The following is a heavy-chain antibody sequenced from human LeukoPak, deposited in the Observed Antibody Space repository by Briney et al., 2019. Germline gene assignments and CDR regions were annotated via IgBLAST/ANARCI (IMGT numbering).Heavy chain of an antibody. Sequence: GGSLRLSCAAAGFTFTSYAVSWVRQAPGEGLEWVSGISGSGGYTNYADSVKGRFTISRDNSKNTLYLQMNSLRAEDTAVYYCAKDDSGYSSAWYYFDYWGQGTLVTVSS. CDR2: ISGSGGYT. D-gene: IGHD6-19*01. J-gene: IGHJ4*02. CDR1: GFTFTSYA. V-gene: IGHV3-23*01. CDR3: AKDDSGYSSAWYYFDY.